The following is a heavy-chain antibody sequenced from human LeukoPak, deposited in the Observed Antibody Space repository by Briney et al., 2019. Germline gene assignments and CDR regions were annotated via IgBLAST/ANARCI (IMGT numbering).Heavy chain of an antibody. Sequence: GGSLRLSCAASGFTFSSYSMNWVRQAPGKGLEWVSSISSSSSYIYYADSVKGRFTISRDNAKNSLYLQMNSLRAEDTAVYYCAKDQYSSSWYFPFDYWGQGTLVTVSS. CDR2: ISSSSSYI. CDR3: AKDQYSSSWYFPFDY. CDR1: GFTFSSYS. D-gene: IGHD6-13*01. J-gene: IGHJ4*02. V-gene: IGHV3-21*01.